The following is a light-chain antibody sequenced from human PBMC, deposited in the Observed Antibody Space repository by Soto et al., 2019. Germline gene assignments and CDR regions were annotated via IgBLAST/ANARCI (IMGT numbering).Light chain of an antibody. CDR1: QSVSTY. V-gene: IGKV3-11*01. CDR3: QQRGNWPRT. J-gene: IGKJ1*01. CDR2: DAS. Sequence: EIVLTQSPATLSLSPGERATLSCRASQSVSTYLAWCQQKPGQAPRLLIYDASTRATGIPARFSGSGSGTDFTLTISSLEPEDFAVYYCQQRGNWPRTFGQGTKVEIK.